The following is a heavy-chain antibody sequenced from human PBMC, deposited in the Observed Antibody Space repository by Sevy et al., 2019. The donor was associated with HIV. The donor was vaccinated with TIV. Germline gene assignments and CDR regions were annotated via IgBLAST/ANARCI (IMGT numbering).Heavy chain of an antibody. CDR2: ISYDGTNK. D-gene: IGHD2-2*03. CDR1: GFIFSNYA. J-gene: IGHJ6*02. V-gene: IGHV3-30*04. Sequence: GGSLRLSCAASGFIFSNYAMYWVRQAPGKGLEWVAVISYDGTNKYYADSVKGRFTISRDSSKNTLYLEINSLRPEDTAVYSCARGLDYHYCMDVWGQRTTVTVSS. CDR3: ARGLDYHYCMDV.